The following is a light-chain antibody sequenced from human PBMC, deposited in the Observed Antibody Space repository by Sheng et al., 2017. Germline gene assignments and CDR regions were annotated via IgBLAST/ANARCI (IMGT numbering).Light chain of an antibody. CDR3: QKYNSAPLT. J-gene: IGKJ3*01. Sequence: DIQMTQSPSSVSASIGDRVTITCRASQGISTWIAWYQQKPGKVPKLLIYAASTLQSGVPSRFSGSGSGTDFTLTISSLQPEDVATYYCQKYNSAPLTFGP. CDR2: AAS. CDR1: QGISTW. V-gene: IGKV1-27*01.